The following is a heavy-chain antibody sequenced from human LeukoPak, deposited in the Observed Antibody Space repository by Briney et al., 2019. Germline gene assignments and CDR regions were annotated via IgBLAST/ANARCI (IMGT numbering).Heavy chain of an antibody. V-gene: IGHV4-30-2*01. CDR2: IYHSGST. CDR3: ARGPWSGPAPWFDP. D-gene: IGHD3-3*01. Sequence: SETLSLTCTVSGGSISSGGYYWSWIRQPPGKGLEWIGYIYHSGSTYYNPSLKSRVTISVDRSKNQFSLKLSSVTAADTAVYYCARGPWSGPAPWFDPWGQGTLVTVSS. J-gene: IGHJ5*02. CDR1: GGSISSGGYY.